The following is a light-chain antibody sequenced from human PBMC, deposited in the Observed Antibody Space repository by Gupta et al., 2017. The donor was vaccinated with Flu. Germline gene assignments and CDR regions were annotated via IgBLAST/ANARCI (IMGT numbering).Light chain of an antibody. CDR3: QSYDSSLSGPWV. Sequence: QSVLTQPPSVSGAPGQRVTIPCTGSSSNIGAGYDVPWYQQLPGTAPKLLIYGNSNRPSGVPDRFSGSKSGTSASLAITGLQAEDEADYYCQSYDSSLSGPWVFGGGTKLTVL. J-gene: IGLJ3*02. CDR1: SSNIGAGYD. CDR2: GNS. V-gene: IGLV1-40*01.